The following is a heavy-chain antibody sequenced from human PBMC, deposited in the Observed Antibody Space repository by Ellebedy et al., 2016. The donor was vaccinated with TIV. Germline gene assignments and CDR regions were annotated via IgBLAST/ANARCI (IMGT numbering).Heavy chain of an antibody. CDR3: ARRGRGTVGFDY. CDR2: IGGLDTAT. J-gene: IGHJ4*02. Sequence: GESLKISCEASGFIFSSYGMHWIRQAPGKGLEWISTIGGLDTATYYADSVKGRFTISRDNSKDTLYLQMNSLRAEDTAVYYCARRGRGTVGFDYWGQGTLVTVSS. V-gene: IGHV3-23*01. CDR1: GFIFSSYG. D-gene: IGHD1-7*01.